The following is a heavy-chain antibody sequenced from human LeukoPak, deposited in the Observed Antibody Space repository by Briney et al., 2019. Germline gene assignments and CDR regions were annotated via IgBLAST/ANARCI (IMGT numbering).Heavy chain of an antibody. CDR3: ARQTTVLMPADC. D-gene: IGHD4-23*01. CDR1: GYSLTNYW. J-gene: IGHJ4*02. Sequence: GESLKISCKGSGYSLTNYWIAWVRQMPGKGLEWMGIIYSPSFQGQVTISADKSISTAYLQWSSLKASDTAMYYCARQTTVLMPADCWGQGTLVTVSS. CDR2: I. V-gene: IGHV5-51*01.